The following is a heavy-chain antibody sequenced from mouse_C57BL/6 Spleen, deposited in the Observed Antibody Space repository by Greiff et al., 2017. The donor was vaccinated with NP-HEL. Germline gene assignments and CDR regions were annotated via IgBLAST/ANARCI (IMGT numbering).Heavy chain of an antibody. CDR3: ASGYGSSYGYFDV. CDR1: GFNIKDYY. V-gene: IGHV14-2*01. J-gene: IGHJ1*03. CDR2: IDPEDGET. Sequence: VHVKQSGAELVKPGASVKLSCTASGFNIKDYYMHWVKQRTEQGLEWIGRIDPEDGETKYAPKFQGKATITADTSSNTAYLQLSSLTSEDTAVYYCASGYGSSYGYFDVWGTGTTVTVSS. D-gene: IGHD1-1*01.